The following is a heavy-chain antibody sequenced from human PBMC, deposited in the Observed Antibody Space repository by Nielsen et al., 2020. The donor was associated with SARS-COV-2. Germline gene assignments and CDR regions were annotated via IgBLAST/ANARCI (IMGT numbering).Heavy chain of an antibody. CDR2: IYPGDSDT. Sequence: VRQMPEKGLEWMGIIYPGDSDTRYSPSFQGQVTISADKSISTAYLQWSSLKASDTAMYYCARRLGYCSSTSCYGRWFDPWGQGTLVTVSS. J-gene: IGHJ5*02. CDR3: ARRLGYCSSTSCYGRWFDP. D-gene: IGHD2-2*01. V-gene: IGHV5-51*01.